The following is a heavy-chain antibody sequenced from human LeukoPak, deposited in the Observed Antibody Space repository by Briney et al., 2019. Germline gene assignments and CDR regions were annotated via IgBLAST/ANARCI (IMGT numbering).Heavy chain of an antibody. D-gene: IGHD1-26*01. CDR1: GYTFTGYY. CDR3: ARGSSGSYLNYYYYYMDV. CDR2: INPNSGGT. V-gene: IGHV1-2*02. Sequence: EASVKVSCKASGYTFTGYYMHWVRQAPGQGLEWMGWINPNSGGTNYAQKFQGRVTMTRDTSISTAYMELNRLRSDDTAVYYCARGSSGSYLNYYYYYMDVWGKGTTVTISS. J-gene: IGHJ6*03.